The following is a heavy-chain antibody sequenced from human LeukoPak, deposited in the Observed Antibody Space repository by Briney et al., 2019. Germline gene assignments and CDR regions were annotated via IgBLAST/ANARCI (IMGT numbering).Heavy chain of an antibody. CDR3: ATSYSSGWSEFDY. J-gene: IGHJ4*02. Sequence: KPSETLSLTCAVYGGSFSGYYWSWIRQPPGKGLEWIGEINHSGSTNYNPSLKSRVTISVDTSKNQFSLKLSSVTAADTAVYYCATSYSSGWSEFDYWGQGTLVTVSS. CDR2: INHSGST. V-gene: IGHV4-34*01. CDR1: GGSFSGYY. D-gene: IGHD6-19*01.